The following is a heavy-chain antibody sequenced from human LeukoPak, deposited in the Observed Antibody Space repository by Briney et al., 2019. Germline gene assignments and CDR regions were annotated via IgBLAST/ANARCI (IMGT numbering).Heavy chain of an antibody. V-gene: IGHV1-18*01. Sequence: AAVKFSCKASGYTFTSYGISWVRQAPGQGLEWMGWISAYNGNTNYEQKLQGRGTMTTDTSTSTAYKELRSMGTEDTAAYYWGTDDVNEYYYDSSGYYYSWFDPGGQGTLLTVSA. CDR2: ISAYNGNT. CDR1: GYTFTSYG. J-gene: IGHJ5*02. CDR3: GTDDVNEYYYDSSGYYYSWFDP. D-gene: IGHD3-22*01.